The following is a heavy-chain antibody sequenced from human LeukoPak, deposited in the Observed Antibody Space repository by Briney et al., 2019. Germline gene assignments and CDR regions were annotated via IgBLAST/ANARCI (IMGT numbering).Heavy chain of an antibody. D-gene: IGHD3-10*01. CDR3: ARIYYGSGSYYFDY. J-gene: IGHJ4*02. CDR1: GFTFTNYW. CDR2: IKQDGSEK. Sequence: GGSLRLSCAASGFTFTNYWMSWVRQAPGKGLEWVANIKQDGSEKFYVDSVKGRFTISRDNAKNSLYLQMNSLRAEDTAVYYCARIYYGSGSYYFDYWGQGTLVTVSS. V-gene: IGHV3-7*01.